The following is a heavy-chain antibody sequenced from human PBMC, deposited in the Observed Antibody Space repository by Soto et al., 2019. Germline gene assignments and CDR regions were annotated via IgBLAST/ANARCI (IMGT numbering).Heavy chain of an antibody. Sequence: GASVKVSCKASGYTFTSYYMHWVRQAPGQGLEWMGIINPSGGSTSYAQKFQGRVTMTRDTSTSTVYMELSSLRSEDTAVYYCARSEYYYDSSGPFDYWGQGTLVTVSS. CDR2: INPSGGST. CDR1: GYTFTSYY. J-gene: IGHJ4*02. CDR3: ARSEYYYDSSGPFDY. D-gene: IGHD3-22*01. V-gene: IGHV1-46*03.